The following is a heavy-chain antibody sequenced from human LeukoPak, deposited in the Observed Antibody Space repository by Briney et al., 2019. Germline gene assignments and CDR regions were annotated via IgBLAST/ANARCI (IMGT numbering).Heavy chain of an antibody. J-gene: IGHJ3*02. D-gene: IGHD3-22*01. CDR1: GFTFSSYA. CDR2: ISGSGGST. Sequence: GGSLRLSCAASGFTFSSYAMSWVRQAPGKGLEWVSAISGSGGSTYYADSVKGRFTISRDNSKNTLYLQMNSLRAKDTAVYYCAKSSGYYPGAFDIWGQGTMVTVSS. CDR3: AKSSGYYPGAFDI. V-gene: IGHV3-23*01.